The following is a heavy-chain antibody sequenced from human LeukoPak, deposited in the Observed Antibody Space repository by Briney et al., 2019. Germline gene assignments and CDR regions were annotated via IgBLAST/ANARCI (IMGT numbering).Heavy chain of an antibody. CDR2: IYYSGT. V-gene: IGHV4-59*11. Sequence: SETLSLTCTVSGGSISGHYWSWIRQPPGKGLEWIGYIYYSGTKYNPTLKSRVTISDDASKNQFSLKLSSVTAADTAVYYCARGTGLLGFWGQGTLVTVSS. CDR1: GGSISGHY. D-gene: IGHD2-15*01. J-gene: IGHJ4*02. CDR3: ARGTGLLGF.